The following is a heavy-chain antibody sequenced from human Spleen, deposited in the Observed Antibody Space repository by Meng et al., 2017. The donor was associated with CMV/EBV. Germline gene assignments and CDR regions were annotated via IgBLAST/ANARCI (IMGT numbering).Heavy chain of an antibody. V-gene: IGHV4-4*02. Sequence: SLTCAVSGGYFSSSHWWSWVRQPPGKGLEWIGETHDSGTTTYNPSLRSRVTISLDESKNEFSLKLTSVTAADTAVYYCARNGYYSLDYWSQGTLVTVSS. D-gene: IGHD3-22*01. CDR1: GGYFSSSHW. J-gene: IGHJ4*02. CDR2: THDSGTT. CDR3: ARNGYYSLDY.